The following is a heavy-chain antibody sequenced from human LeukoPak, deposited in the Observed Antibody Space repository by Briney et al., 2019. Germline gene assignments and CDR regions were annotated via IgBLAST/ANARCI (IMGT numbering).Heavy chain of an antibody. Sequence: ASVKVSCKASGYTFTGYYMQWVRQAPGQGLEWMGWIHPSSGDINYSQKFQGRVTMTRDTSISPAYMELSGLTSDDTAVYYCARVRGYDYVWGSCPYWGQGTLVTVSS. J-gene: IGHJ4*02. D-gene: IGHD3-16*01. CDR2: IHPSSGDI. CDR3: ARVRGYDYVWGSCPY. V-gene: IGHV1-2*02. CDR1: GYTFTGYY.